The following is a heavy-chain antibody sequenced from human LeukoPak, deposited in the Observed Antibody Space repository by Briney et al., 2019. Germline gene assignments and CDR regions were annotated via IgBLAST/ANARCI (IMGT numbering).Heavy chain of an antibody. J-gene: IGHJ3*02. V-gene: IGHV1-18*01. Sequence: ASVKVSCKASGYTFTSYGIRWVRQAPGQGLEWIGWISAYNGNTNYAQKLQGRVTMTTDTSTSTAYMELRSLRSDDTAVYYCARDSDVLRFFEFQTTAFDIWGQGTMVTVSS. CDR2: ISAYNGNT. CDR3: ARDSDVLRFFEFQTTAFDI. D-gene: IGHD3-3*01. CDR1: GYTFTSYG.